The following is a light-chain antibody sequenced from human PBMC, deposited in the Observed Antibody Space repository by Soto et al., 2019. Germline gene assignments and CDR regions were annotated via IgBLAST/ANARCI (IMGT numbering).Light chain of an antibody. J-gene: IGLJ2*01. Sequence: QSALTQPPSASGSPGQSVTISCTGTSSNVGGHNYVSWYQQHPGKAPKLIISDVIKRPSGVPDRFSGSKSGNTASLTVSGLQAEDEADYYCSSYAGSNNFGVFGGGTKLTVL. CDR2: DVI. V-gene: IGLV2-8*01. CDR3: SSYAGSNNFGV. CDR1: SSNVGGHNY.